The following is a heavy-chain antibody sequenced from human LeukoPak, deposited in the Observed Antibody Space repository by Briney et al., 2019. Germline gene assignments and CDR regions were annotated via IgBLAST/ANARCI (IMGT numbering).Heavy chain of an antibody. V-gene: IGHV4-34*01. CDR3: ARSYYYDSSGYYYGVDY. Sequence: SETLSLTCAVYGGSFSGYYWSWIRQPPGKGLEWIGEINHSGSTNYNPSLKSRVTISVDTSKNQFYLKLSSVTAADTAVYYCARSYYYDSSGYYYGVDYWGQGTLVTVSS. J-gene: IGHJ4*02. D-gene: IGHD3-22*01. CDR1: GGSFSGYY. CDR2: INHSGST.